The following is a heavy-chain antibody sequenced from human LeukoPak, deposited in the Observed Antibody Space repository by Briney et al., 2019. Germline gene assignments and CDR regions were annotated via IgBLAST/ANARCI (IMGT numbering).Heavy chain of an antibody. CDR1: GFTLSSYA. V-gene: IGHV3-23*01. Sequence: PGGSLRLSCAASGFTLSSYAMSWVRQAPGKGLEWVSGISGSGGRTDYADSVKGRFTISRDNSKNTVHLQMNSLRAEDTAVYYCAKESSGGNFGGNWGQGTLGTVSS. D-gene: IGHD2-15*01. J-gene: IGHJ4*02. CDR3: AKESSGGNFGGN. CDR2: ISGSGGRT.